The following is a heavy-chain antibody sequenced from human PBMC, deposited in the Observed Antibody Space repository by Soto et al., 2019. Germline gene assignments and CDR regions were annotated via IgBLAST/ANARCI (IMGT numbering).Heavy chain of an antibody. J-gene: IGHJ6*02. Sequence: ASVKVSCKASGYTFTGYYMHWVRQAPGQGLEWMGWINPNSGGTNYAQKFQGRVTMTRDTSISKAYMELSRLRSDDTAVYYCARENTLRWKYYYHSYGMEVWGQGTTGTVSS. V-gene: IGHV1-2*02. CDR3: ARENTLRWKYYYHSYGMEV. CDR1: GYTFTGYY. D-gene: IGHD1-1*01. CDR2: INPNSGGT.